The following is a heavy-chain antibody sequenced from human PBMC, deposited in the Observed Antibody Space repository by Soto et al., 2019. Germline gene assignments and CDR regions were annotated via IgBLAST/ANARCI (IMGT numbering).Heavy chain of an antibody. J-gene: IGHJ6*02. V-gene: IGHV3-48*03. D-gene: IGHD3-22*01. CDR2: ISSSGSTI. Sequence: GGSLRLSCAASGFTFSSYEMNWVRQAPGKGLEWVSYISSSGSTIYYADSVKGRFTISRDNAKNSLYLQMNSLRAEDTAVYYCAREGPYDSSGYYYYGMDVWGQGTTVTVSS. CDR3: AREGPYDSSGYYYYGMDV. CDR1: GFTFSSYE.